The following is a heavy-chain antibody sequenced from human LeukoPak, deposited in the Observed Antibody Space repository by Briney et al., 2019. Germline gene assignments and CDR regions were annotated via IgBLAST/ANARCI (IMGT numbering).Heavy chain of an antibody. D-gene: IGHD3-10*01. Sequence: SETLSLTCTVSGGSISSYYWSWIRQPPGKGLEWIGYIYYSGSTNYNPSLKSRVTISVDTSKNQFSLKLSSVTAADTAVYYCARVQYYGSGSLPSAFDIWGQGTMVTVSS. J-gene: IGHJ3*02. V-gene: IGHV4-59*01. CDR2: IYYSGST. CDR1: GGSISSYY. CDR3: ARVQYYGSGSLPSAFDI.